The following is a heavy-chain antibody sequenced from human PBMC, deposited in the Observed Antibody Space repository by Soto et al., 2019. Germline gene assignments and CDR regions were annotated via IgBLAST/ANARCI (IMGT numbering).Heavy chain of an antibody. CDR2: IYWDDDK. J-gene: IGHJ6*02. V-gene: IGHV2-5*02. CDR3: AHTIRQQLALSGDYYYYGMDV. CDR1: GFSLSTSGVG. Sequence: QITLKESGPTLVKPTQTLTLTCTFSGFSLSTSGVGVGWIRQPPGKALEWLALIYWDDDKRYSPSLKSRLTITNDTAKNQMVLTKTNMDPVDTATYYCAHTIRQQLALSGDYYYYGMDVWGQGTTVTVSS. D-gene: IGHD6-13*01.